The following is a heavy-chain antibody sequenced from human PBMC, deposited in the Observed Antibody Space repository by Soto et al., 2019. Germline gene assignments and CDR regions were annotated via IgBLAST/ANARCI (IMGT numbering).Heavy chain of an antibody. D-gene: IGHD2-2*01. CDR2: ISYDGSSK. Sequence: QEQLEESGGGVVPPGRSLRLSCAASAFAFSSFGMHWVRQAPGKGLEWVATISYDGSSKYYTDSVKGRFTISRYDSKRTLFLQMSSLRAEDTAVYYCAKSDDPWVAMENSYYYLMDVWGKGTTVTVSS. V-gene: IGHV3-30*18. CDR1: AFAFSSFG. J-gene: IGHJ6*03. CDR3: AKSDDPWVAMENSYYYLMDV.